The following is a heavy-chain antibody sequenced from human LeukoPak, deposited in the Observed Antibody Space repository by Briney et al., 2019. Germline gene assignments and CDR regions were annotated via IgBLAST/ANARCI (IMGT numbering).Heavy chain of an antibody. CDR3: ARRDGYNGDY. D-gene: IGHD5-24*01. CDR1: GYTFTSYG. Sequence: SVKVSCKASGYTFTSYGISWVRQAPGQGLEWMGGIIPIFGTANYAQKFQGRVTITADESTSTAYMELSSLRSEDTAVYYCARRDGYNGDYWGQGTLVTVSS. CDR2: IIPIFGTA. V-gene: IGHV1-69*13. J-gene: IGHJ4*02.